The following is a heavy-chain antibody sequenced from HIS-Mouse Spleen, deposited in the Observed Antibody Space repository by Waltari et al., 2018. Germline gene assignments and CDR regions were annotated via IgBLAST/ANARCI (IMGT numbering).Heavy chain of an antibody. D-gene: IGHD2-8*02. J-gene: IGHJ2*01. CDR1: GFTFSRYS. Sequence: EVQLVESGGGLVKPGGSLRLSCAACGFTFSRYSMNWVRQAPGKGLEWVSSISSSSSYIYYADSVKGRFTISRDNAKNSLYLQMNSLRAEDTAVYYCARGLGINLLGSFDLWGRGTLVTVSS. CDR3: ARGLGINLLGSFDL. CDR2: ISSSSSYI. V-gene: IGHV3-21*01.